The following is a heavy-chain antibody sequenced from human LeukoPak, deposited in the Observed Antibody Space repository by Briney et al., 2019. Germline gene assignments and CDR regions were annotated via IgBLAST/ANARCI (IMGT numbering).Heavy chain of an antibody. D-gene: IGHD4-17*01. J-gene: IGHJ4*02. CDR2: ISYDGSNK. CDR1: GFTFSSYG. CDR3: AKDSGDYGDYEPGYFDY. V-gene: IGHV3-30*18. Sequence: GGSLRLSCAVSGFTFSSYGMHWVRQAPGKGLEWVAVISYDGSNKYYADSVKGRFTISRDNSKNTLYLQMNSLRAEDTAVYYCAKDSGDYGDYEPGYFDYWGQGTLVTVSS.